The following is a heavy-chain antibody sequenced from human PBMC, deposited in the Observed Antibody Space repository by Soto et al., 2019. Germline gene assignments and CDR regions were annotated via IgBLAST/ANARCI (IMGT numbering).Heavy chain of an antibody. D-gene: IGHD3-10*01. J-gene: IGHJ4*02. CDR2: VYYSGST. CDR3: ARDRSYYGSGRLDN. V-gene: IGHV4-31*03. Sequence: QVQLQESGPGLVKPSETLSLTCTVSNGSISSGGYYWSWIRQHPGKGLEWIGYVYYSGSTYYNPCLKSRVTIAVDTSKNQFSVKLNSVTAADTAVYYCARDRSYYGSGRLDNWGQGTLVTVSS. CDR1: NGSISSGGYY.